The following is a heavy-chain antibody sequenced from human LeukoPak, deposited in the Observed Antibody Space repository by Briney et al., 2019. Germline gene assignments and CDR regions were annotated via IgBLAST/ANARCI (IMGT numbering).Heavy chain of an antibody. D-gene: IGHD5-24*01. Sequence: TSETLSLTCTVSGGSISSYYWSWIRQPPGKGLEWIGYIYYSGSTNYNPSLKSRVTISVDTSKNQFSLKLSSVTAADTAVYYCARHGRDGYNYWGQGTLVTVSS. CDR3: ARHGRDGYNY. CDR2: IYYSGST. J-gene: IGHJ4*02. V-gene: IGHV4-59*08. CDR1: GGSISSYY.